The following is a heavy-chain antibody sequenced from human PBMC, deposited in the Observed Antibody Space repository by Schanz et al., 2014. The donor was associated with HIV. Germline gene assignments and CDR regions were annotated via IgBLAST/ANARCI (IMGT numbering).Heavy chain of an antibody. V-gene: IGHV3-9*01. D-gene: IGHD3-10*01. Sequence: EVQLVESGGGLVQPGRSLRLSCAASGFSFDDYAMHWVRQVPGKGLEWVSGISWNSGSIGYADSVKGRFTISRDNAKNSLYLQMNSLRAEDTALYFCAKSEGSLWFGELPSGFDLWGRGIVVTVSS. J-gene: IGHJ2*01. CDR3: AKSEGSLWFGELPSGFDL. CDR2: ISWNSGSI. CDR1: GFSFDDYA.